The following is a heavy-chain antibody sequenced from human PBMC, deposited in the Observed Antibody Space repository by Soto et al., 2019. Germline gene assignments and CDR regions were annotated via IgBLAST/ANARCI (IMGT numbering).Heavy chain of an antibody. D-gene: IGHD6-13*01. CDR2: IYPGDSDT. J-gene: IGHJ6*02. Sequence: PGESLKISCKGSGYSFTSYWIAWVRQMPGKGLECMGIIYPGDSDTRYSPSFEGQVTISADKSTRTAFLQWSTLKASDTAMYYCARHLGSPGYYSGMDVWGQGTTVTVSS. V-gene: IGHV5-51*01. CDR1: GYSFTSYW. CDR3: ARHLGSPGYYSGMDV.